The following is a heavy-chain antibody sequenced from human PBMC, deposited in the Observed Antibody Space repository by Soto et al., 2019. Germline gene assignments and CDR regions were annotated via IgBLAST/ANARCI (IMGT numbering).Heavy chain of an antibody. J-gene: IGHJ6*02. Sequence: PSETLSLTCTVSGGSISSSSYYWGWIRQPPGKGLEWIGTIYYSGSTSYNPSLKSRVTISVDTSKNQFSLKLSSVTAADTAVYYCARRQGRINYYDTRASYGMDVWGLGTTVT. D-gene: IGHD3-22*01. CDR2: IYYSGST. V-gene: IGHV4-39*01. CDR1: GGSISSSSYY. CDR3: ARRQGRINYYDTRASYGMDV.